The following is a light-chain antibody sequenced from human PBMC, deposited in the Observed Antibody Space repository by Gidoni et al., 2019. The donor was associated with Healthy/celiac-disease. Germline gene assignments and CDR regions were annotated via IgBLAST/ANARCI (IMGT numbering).Light chain of an antibody. CDR1: QDISNY. J-gene: IGKJ2*01. V-gene: IGKV1-33*01. Sequence: IYTTQHPSSLSASVGDRVTITCQASQDISNYLNWYQQKPGKAPKLLIYDASNLETGVPSRFSESGSGTDFTFAISSLQPEDIATYYCQQYDNLPRTFGQVTMLEI. CDR3: QQYDNLPRT. CDR2: DAS.